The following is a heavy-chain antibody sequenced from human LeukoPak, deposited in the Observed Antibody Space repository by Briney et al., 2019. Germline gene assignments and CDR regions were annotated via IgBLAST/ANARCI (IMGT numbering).Heavy chain of an antibody. Sequence: SGRSLRLSCAASGFTFSSYAMHWVRQAPGKGLEWVAVIAYDGSNKYYAASVKGRFTISRDNYKNTLYLQMNSMRAEDTAVYYCARDIGAVASGGWFDPWGQGTLVTVSS. J-gene: IGHJ5*02. D-gene: IGHD6-19*01. CDR2: IAYDGSNK. CDR3: ARDIGAVASGGWFDP. CDR1: GFTFSSYA. V-gene: IGHV3-30-3*01.